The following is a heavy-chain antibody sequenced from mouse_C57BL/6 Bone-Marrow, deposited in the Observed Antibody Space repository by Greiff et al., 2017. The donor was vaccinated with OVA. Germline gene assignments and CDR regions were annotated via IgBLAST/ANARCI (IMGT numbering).Heavy chain of an antibody. Sequence: QVQLQQPGAELVMPGASVKLSCKASGYTFTSYWMHWVKQRPEQGLEWIGEIDPSDSYTNYNQKFKGKSTLTVDKSSSTAYMQLSSLTSEDSAVYYCARRDWTSFAYWGQGTLVTVSA. V-gene: IGHV1-69*01. CDR1: GYTFTSYW. D-gene: IGHD3-3*01. J-gene: IGHJ3*01. CDR2: IDPSDSYT. CDR3: ARRDWTSFAY.